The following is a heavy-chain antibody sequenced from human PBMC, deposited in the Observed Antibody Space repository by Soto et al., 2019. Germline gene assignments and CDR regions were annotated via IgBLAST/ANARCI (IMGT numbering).Heavy chain of an antibody. Sequence: GASVKVSCKTSGYTPTNYDIGWVRQAPGQGLEYMGWISAYNGNTNYARKLQDRVTLTTDTSTRTAYMELRSLQSDDTAVYYCAREYYYGSGPWYWGQGTLVTSPQ. CDR1: GYTPTNYD. V-gene: IGHV1-18*01. CDR3: AREYYYGSGPWY. CDR2: ISAYNGNT. D-gene: IGHD3-10*01. J-gene: IGHJ4*02.